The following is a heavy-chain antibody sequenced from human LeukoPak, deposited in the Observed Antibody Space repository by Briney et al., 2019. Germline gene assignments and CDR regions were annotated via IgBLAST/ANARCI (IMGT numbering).Heavy chain of an antibody. V-gene: IGHV3-23*01. CDR2: ISGSGRTT. CDR1: GFTFSSYA. J-gene: IGHJ4*02. Sequence: GGSLRLSCAASGFTFSSYAMSWVRQAPGKGLEWVSAISGSGRTTYYTDSVKGRFTTSRDNSKNTLYLQMNSLRAEDMALYYCAKSPSGSWSYYFDYWGQGTLVTVSS. CDR3: AKSPSGSWSYYFDY. D-gene: IGHD6-13*01.